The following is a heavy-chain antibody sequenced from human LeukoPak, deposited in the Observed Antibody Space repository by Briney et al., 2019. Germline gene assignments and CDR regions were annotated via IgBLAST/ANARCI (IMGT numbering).Heavy chain of an antibody. Sequence: SETLSLTCAVSGGSISSGGYSWSWIRQPPGKGLEWIGYIYHSGSTYYSPSLKSRVTISVDRSKNQFSLKLSSVTAADTAVYYCARATYYYDSSGDAFGIWGQGTMVTVSS. CDR3: ARATYYYDSSGDAFGI. CDR1: GGSISSGGYS. CDR2: IYHSGST. J-gene: IGHJ3*02. V-gene: IGHV4-30-2*01. D-gene: IGHD3-22*01.